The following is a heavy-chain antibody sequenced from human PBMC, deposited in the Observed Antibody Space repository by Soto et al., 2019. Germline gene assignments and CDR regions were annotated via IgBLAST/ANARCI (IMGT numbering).Heavy chain of an antibody. D-gene: IGHD2-21*02. CDR2: IIPIFGTA. V-gene: IGHV1-69*12. CDR1: GGTFSSYA. J-gene: IGHJ6*02. Sequence: QVQLVQSGAEVKKPGSSVKVSCKASGGTFSSYAISWVRQAPGQGLEWMGGIIPIFGTANYAQKFQGRVTITADESTSTAYMELSSLRSEATAVYYCARGAVAYCGGDCYSYYYYGMDVWGHGTTVTVSS. CDR3: ARGAVAYCGGDCYSYYYYGMDV.